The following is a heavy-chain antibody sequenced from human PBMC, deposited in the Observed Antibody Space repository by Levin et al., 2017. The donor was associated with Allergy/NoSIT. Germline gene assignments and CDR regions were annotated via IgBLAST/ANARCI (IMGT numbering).Heavy chain of an antibody. Sequence: QAGGSLRLSCVGSGFTFSSYALTWVRQAPGKGLEWVAGLGHDGVTTYYLDTVKGRFTISRDASKNTLFLQMNSLRGEDTAVYYCAKGRPGSWALNCWGQGTLVTVSS. CDR1: GFTFSSYA. CDR3: AKGRPGSWALNC. V-gene: IGHV3-23*01. J-gene: IGHJ1*01. CDR2: LGHDGVTT. D-gene: IGHD1-1*01.